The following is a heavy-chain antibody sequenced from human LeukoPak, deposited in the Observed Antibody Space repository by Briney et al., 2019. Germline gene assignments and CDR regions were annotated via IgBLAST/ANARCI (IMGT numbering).Heavy chain of an antibody. J-gene: IGHJ5*02. CDR2: ISYDGGNK. CDR3: AKDPVWSSSWYSLPDNWFDP. Sequence: GRSLRLSCAASGLTFSSYGMHWVRQAPGKGLEWVAVISYDGGNKYYADSVKGRFTISRDNSKNTLYLQMNSLRAEDTAVYYCAKDPVWSSSWYSLPDNWFDPWGQGTLVTVSS. CDR1: GLTFSSYG. D-gene: IGHD6-13*01. V-gene: IGHV3-30*18.